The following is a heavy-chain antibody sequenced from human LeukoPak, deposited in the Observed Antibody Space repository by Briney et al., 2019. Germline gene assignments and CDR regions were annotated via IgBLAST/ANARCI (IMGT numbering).Heavy chain of an antibody. J-gene: IGHJ4*02. CDR1: GFTFHDYA. V-gene: IGHV3-9*01. Sequence: PGGSLRLSCAASGFTFHDYAMHWVRQAPGKGLEWVSGISWNSGIIVYADSVEGRFTISRDNSKNTLYLQMNSLRAEDTAAYYCARAELLSLDYWGQGTLVTVSS. CDR3: ARAELLSLDY. CDR2: ISWNSGII. D-gene: IGHD2-21*02.